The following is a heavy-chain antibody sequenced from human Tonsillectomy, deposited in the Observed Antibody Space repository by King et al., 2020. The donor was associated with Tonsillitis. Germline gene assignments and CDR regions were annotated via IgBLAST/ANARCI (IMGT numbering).Heavy chain of an antibody. Sequence: VQLVESGGGLVQPGGSLRLSCAASGFSFSDHLMDWVRQAPGKGLEWVGRARNKATSYSTEYAASVQGRFTISRDDSKKSLYLQMNNLKAEDTAVYYCARTPIQSSHNSGHWGQGTLVTVSS. J-gene: IGHJ4*02. CDR1: GFSFSDHL. D-gene: IGHD3-10*01. CDR3: ARTPIQSSHNSGH. V-gene: IGHV3-72*01. CDR2: ARNKATSYST.